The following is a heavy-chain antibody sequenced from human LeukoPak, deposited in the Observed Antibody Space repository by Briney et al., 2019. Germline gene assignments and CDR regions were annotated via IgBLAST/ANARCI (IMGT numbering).Heavy chain of an antibody. CDR3: ARGRDSSSWDQYYFDY. CDR1: GESFSGYY. Sequence: SETLSLTCAVYGESFSGYYWSWIRQPPGKGLEWIGEINHSGSTNYNPSLKSRVTISVDTSKNQFSLELSSVTAADTAVYYCARGRDSSSWDQYYFDYWGQGTLVTVSS. CDR2: INHSGST. D-gene: IGHD6-13*01. J-gene: IGHJ4*02. V-gene: IGHV4-34*01.